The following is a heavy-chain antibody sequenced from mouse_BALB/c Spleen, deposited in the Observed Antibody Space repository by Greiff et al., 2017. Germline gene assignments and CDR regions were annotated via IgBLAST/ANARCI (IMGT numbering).Heavy chain of an antibody. J-gene: IGHJ1*01. CDR3: ARSDYYGSSYWYFDV. Sequence: DVQLQESGAELVRPGALVKLSCKASGFNIKDYYMHWVKQRPEQGLEWIGWIDPENGNTIYDPKFQGKASITADTSSNTAYLQLSSLTSEDTAVYYCARSDYYGSSYWYFDVWGAGTTVTVSS. V-gene: IGHV14-1*02. D-gene: IGHD1-1*01. CDR1: GFNIKDYY. CDR2: IDPENGNT.